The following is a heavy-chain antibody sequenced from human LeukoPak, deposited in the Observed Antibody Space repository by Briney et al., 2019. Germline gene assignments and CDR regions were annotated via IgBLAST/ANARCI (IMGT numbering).Heavy chain of an antibody. CDR2: INHSGST. Sequence: SETLSLTCTVSGGSISGYYWSWIRQPPGKGLEWIGEINHSGSTNYNPSLKSRVTISVDTSKNQFSLKLSSVTAADTAVYYCARNILNPGRYSSSWYRFDYWGQGTLVTVSS. D-gene: IGHD6-13*01. V-gene: IGHV4-34*01. CDR1: GGSISGYY. CDR3: ARNILNPGRYSSSWYRFDY. J-gene: IGHJ4*02.